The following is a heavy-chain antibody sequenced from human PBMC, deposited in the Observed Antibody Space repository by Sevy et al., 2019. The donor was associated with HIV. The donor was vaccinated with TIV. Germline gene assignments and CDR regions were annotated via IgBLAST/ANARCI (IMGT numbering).Heavy chain of an antibody. CDR3: TTASWSQEDYYNY. CDR1: GFTFSNAW. CDR2: IKGKIYDGTI. J-gene: IGHJ4*02. V-gene: IGHV3-15*01. Sequence: GGSLRLSCAASGFTFSNAWMSWVRQAPGKGLEWVGRIKGKIYDGTIDYTAPVKGRFSISRDDSKNTLYLQMNSLKTEDTAVYYCTTASWSQEDYYNYWGQGTLVTVSS. D-gene: IGHD6-13*01.